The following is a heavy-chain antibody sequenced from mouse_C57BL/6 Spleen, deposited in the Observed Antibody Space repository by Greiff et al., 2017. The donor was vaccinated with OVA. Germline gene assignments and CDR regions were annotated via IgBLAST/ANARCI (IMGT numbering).Heavy chain of an antibody. CDR3: ASDGYYGSCYDD. Sequence: EVQLVESGGDLVKPGGSLKLSCAASGFTFSSYAMSWVRQTPEKGLEWVATISAGGSYTNYTDNVKGRFTIAKDNAKNNLYLQMSSRNSEDTALYYCASDGYYGSCYDDWGTGTTVTVSS. J-gene: IGHJ1*03. CDR2: ISAGGSYT. CDR1: GFTFSSYA. V-gene: IGHV5-4*01. D-gene: IGHD1-1*01.